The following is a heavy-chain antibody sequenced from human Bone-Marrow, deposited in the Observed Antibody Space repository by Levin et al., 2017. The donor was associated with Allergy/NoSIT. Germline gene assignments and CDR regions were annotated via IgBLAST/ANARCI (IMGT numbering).Heavy chain of an antibody. CDR1: GFTFSSYS. J-gene: IGHJ4*02. D-gene: IGHD5-18*01. CDR3: ARDWLGYSYGDRAEAY. CDR2: ISSSSSTI. V-gene: IGHV3-48*04. Sequence: PGGSLRLSCAASGFTFSSYSMNWVRQAPGKGLEWVSYISSSSSTIYYADSVKGRFTISRDNAKNSLYLQMNSLRAEDTAVYYWARDWLGYSYGDRAEAYWGQGTLVTVSS.